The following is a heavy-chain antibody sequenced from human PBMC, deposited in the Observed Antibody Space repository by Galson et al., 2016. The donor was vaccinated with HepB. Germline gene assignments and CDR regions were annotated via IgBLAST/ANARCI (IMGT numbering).Heavy chain of an antibody. J-gene: IGHJ6*02. V-gene: IGHV1-69*13. CDR1: GGSFSSYP. CDR2: IIPIFGTT. CDR3: ARDNSAMGSPYYYGMDV. D-gene: IGHD1-26*01. Sequence: SVKVSCKVSGGSFSSYPLSWVRQAPGQGPEWMGGIIPIFGTTTYSQKSQGRLTITADESTRTAYMELSSLRSDDTAIFYCARDNSAMGSPYYYGMDVWGQGTTVTVSS.